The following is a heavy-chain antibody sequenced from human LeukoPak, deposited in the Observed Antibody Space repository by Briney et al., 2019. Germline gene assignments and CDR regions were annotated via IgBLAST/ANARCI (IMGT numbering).Heavy chain of an antibody. CDR3: AKDYSKTSYYGSGTYYRPNWFDP. Sequence: GGSLRLSCAASGFTFDDYGMNWVRQAPGKGLEWVSGINWNGGSTGYADSVKGRFTISRDNSKNTLYLQMNSLRVEDTAVYYCAKDYSKTSYYGSGTYYRPNWFDPWGQGTLVTVSS. D-gene: IGHD3-10*01. CDR1: GFTFDDYG. CDR2: INWNGGST. J-gene: IGHJ5*02. V-gene: IGHV3-20*04.